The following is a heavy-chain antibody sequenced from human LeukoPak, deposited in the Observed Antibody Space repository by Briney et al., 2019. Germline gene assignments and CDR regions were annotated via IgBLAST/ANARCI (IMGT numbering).Heavy chain of an antibody. CDR2: INHSGST. Sequence: SETLSLTCTVSGGSISSGGYYWSWIRQPPQKGLEWIGEINHSGSTNYNPSLKSRVTISVDTSKNQFSLKVRSVTAADTAVYYCARGHVGSYAYYYYYGMDVWGQGTTVTVSS. V-gene: IGHV4-39*07. CDR1: GGSISSGGYY. CDR3: ARGHVGSYAYYYYYGMDV. J-gene: IGHJ6*02. D-gene: IGHD1-26*01.